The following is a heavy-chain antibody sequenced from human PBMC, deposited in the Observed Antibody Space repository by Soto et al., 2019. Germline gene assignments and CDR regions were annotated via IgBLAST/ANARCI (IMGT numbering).Heavy chain of an antibody. CDR1: GFTFSSYA. Sequence: GGSLRLSCAASGFTFSSYAMHWVRQAPGKGLEWVAVISYDGSNKYYADSVKGRFTISRDNSKNTLYLQMNSLRAEDTAVYYCARPDVRNSYGYYSWGQGTLVTVSS. CDR2: ISYDGSNK. CDR3: ARPDVRNSYGYYS. V-gene: IGHV3-30-3*01. J-gene: IGHJ4*02. D-gene: IGHD5-18*01.